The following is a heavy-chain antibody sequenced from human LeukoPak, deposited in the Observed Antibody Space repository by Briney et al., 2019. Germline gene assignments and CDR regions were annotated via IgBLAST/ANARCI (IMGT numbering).Heavy chain of an antibody. V-gene: IGHV1-2*02. CDR3: ARGPRIMITFGGVIVGNWFDP. Sequence: ASVKVSCKASGYTFTGYYMHWVRQAPGQGLEWMGWINPNSGGTNYAQKFQGRVTMTRDTSISTAYMELSRLRSDDTAVYYCARGPRIMITFGGVIVGNWFDPWGQGTLVTVSS. D-gene: IGHD3-16*02. CDR2: INPNSGGT. J-gene: IGHJ5*02. CDR1: GYTFTGYY.